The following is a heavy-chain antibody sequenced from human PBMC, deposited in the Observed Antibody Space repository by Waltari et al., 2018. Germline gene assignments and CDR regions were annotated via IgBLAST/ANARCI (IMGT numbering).Heavy chain of an antibody. J-gene: IGHJ6*02. V-gene: IGHV4-34*01. CDR3: ARGSESPYYQYYYGMDV. CDR2: ITQIGST. Sequence: QVQLQQWGAGLLKASATLSLSCTVHGGSFSGYYWSWIRHPPGTGLEWIGEITQIGSTNYNPSLKSRVSISADMSKNLFSLKLNSVTVADTAEYYCARGSESPYYQYYYGMDVWGQGTTVTVSS. CDR1: GGSFSGYY.